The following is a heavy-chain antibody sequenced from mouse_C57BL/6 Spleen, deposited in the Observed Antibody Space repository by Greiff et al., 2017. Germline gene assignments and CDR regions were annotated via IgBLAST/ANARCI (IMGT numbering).Heavy chain of an antibody. J-gene: IGHJ2*01. CDR3: TINWAYYFDY. CDR1: GYTFTDYE. V-gene: IGHV1-15*01. CDR2: IDPETGGT. D-gene: IGHD4-1*02. Sequence: QVQLQQSGAELVRPGASVTLSCKASGYTFTDYEMPWVKQTPVHGLEWIGAIDPETGGTAYNQKFKGKAILTADKSSSTAYMELRSLTSEDSAVYYCTINWAYYFDYWGQGTTLTVSS.